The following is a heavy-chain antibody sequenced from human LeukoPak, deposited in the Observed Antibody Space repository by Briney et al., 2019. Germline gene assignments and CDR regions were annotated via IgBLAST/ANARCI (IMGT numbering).Heavy chain of an antibody. J-gene: IGHJ4*02. V-gene: IGHV3-74*01. CDR3: ATGSGSTGLDY. CDR2: INTDGSIT. CDR1: GFTFSSYW. D-gene: IGHD3-9*01. Sequence: GGSLRLSCAASGFTFSSYWMHWVRQAPGKGLVWVSRINTDGSITSYADSVKGRFTISRDNARNTLYLQMNSLRAEDTAVYYCATGSGSTGLDYWGQGTLVTVSS.